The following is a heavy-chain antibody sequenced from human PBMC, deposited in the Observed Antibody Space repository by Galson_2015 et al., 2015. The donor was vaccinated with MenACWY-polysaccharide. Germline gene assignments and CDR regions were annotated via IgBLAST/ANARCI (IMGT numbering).Heavy chain of an antibody. D-gene: IGHD5-24*01. V-gene: IGHV3-7*01. CDR1: GFTFSSHW. CDR3: VRAGESWLDY. Sequence: SLRLSCAAYGFTFSSHWMTWVRQAPGKGLEWVATIKKDGSEKYHVDSVKGRFPISRDNAKNSLSLQMTSLRAEDTAVYYCVRAGESWLDYWGQGTLVTVSS. CDR2: IKKDGSEK. J-gene: IGHJ4*02.